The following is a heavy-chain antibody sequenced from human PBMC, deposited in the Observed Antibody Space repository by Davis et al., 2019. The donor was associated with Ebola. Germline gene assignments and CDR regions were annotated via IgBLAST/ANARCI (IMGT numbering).Heavy chain of an antibody. J-gene: IGHJ4*02. D-gene: IGHD4-17*01. CDR1: GFTFSDYS. CDR3: AKVGPRYDYENYLDY. V-gene: IGHV3-30*18. CDR2: ISYDGSNK. Sequence: GESLKISCAASGFTFSDYSMHWVRQAPGKGLEWVAVISYDGSNKYYADSVKGRFTISRDNSKNTLYLQMSRLRVEDTAVYYCAKVGPRYDYENYLDYWGQGTLVTVSS.